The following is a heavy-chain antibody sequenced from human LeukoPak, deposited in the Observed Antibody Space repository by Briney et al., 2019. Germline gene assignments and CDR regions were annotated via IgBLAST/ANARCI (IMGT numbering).Heavy chain of an antibody. CDR1: AFTFSSYG. V-gene: IGHV3-30*03. D-gene: IGHD6-13*01. Sequence: GGSLRLSCAASAFTFSSYGMHCVSQAPGKGLEWVAVISYDGSNKYYADSVKGRFTISRDNSKNTLYLQMNSLRAEDTAVYYCARDRKGKAAAGTTPLDYWGQGTLVTVSS. CDR2: ISYDGSNK. CDR3: ARDRKGKAAAGTTPLDY. J-gene: IGHJ4*02.